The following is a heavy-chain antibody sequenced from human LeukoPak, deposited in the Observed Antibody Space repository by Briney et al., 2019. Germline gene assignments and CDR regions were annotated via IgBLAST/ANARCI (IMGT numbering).Heavy chain of an antibody. D-gene: IGHD3-16*01. Sequence: SETLSLTCAVYGGSFSGYYWTWIRQSPGKGLEWIGEINHSGGTNYSPSLKSRVNISVDTSKNQFSLKLSSVTAADTAVYYCARDGAMEFDYWGQGTLVTVSS. CDR3: ARDGAMEFDY. CDR1: GGSFSGYY. J-gene: IGHJ4*02. V-gene: IGHV4-34*01. CDR2: INHSGGT.